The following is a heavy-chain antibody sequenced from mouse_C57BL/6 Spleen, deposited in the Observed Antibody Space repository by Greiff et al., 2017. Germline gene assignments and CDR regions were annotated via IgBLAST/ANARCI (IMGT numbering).Heavy chain of an antibody. CDR3: ARQGGSRRDYAMDY. V-gene: IGHV2-6-1*01. CDR1: GFSLTSYG. CDR2: IWSDGST. J-gene: IGHJ4*01. D-gene: IGHD1-1*02. Sequence: QVQLKESGPGLVAPSQSLSITCTVSGFSLTSYGVHWVRQPPGKGLEWLVVIWSDGSTTYNSAHKSRLSISKDNSKSQVFLKMNSLQTDDTAMYYCARQGGSRRDYAMDYWGQGTSVTVSS.